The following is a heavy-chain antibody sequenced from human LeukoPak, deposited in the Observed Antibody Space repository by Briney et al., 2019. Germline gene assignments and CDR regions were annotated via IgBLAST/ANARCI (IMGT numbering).Heavy chain of an antibody. D-gene: IGHD3-3*01. CDR2: IYHSGST. CDR1: GGSIISTNW. J-gene: IGHJ4*02. Sequence: PSGTLSLTCAVSGGSIISTNWWTWVRLPPGKGLEWIGEIYHSGSTNYNPSLKSRVTMSVDNSKNQFSLKVSSVTAGDTAVYYCAGRISDFSSDYWGQGTLVTVSS. CDR3: AGRISDFSSDY. V-gene: IGHV4-4*02.